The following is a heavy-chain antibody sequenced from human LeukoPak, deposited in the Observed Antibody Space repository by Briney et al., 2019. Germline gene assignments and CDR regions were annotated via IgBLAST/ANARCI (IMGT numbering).Heavy chain of an antibody. V-gene: IGHV3-11*01. J-gene: IGHJ4*02. CDR2: ISSSGSTI. CDR3: ARETPYGGTSGFD. CDR1: GFTFSDYY. Sequence: GGSLRLSCAASGFTFSDYYMSWIGQAPGKGLEWVSYISSSGSTIYYADSVKGRLTISRDNAKNSLYLQMNSLRAEDTAVYYCARETPYGGTSGFDWGQGTLVTVSS. D-gene: IGHD4-23*01.